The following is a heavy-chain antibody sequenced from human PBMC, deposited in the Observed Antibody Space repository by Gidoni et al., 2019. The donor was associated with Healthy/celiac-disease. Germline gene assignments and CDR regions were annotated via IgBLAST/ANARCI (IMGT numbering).Heavy chain of an antibody. J-gene: IGHJ4*02. CDR3: ARDDYRSYYFDY. CDR2: ISYDGSNK. D-gene: IGHD4-17*01. Sequence: QVQLVESGGGVVQPGRSLRPSCAASGFTFSSYAMHWVGQAPGKGLEWVAVISYDGSNKYYADSVKGRFTISRDNSKNTLYLQMNSLRAEDTAVYYCARDDYRSYYFDYWGQGTLVTVSS. CDR1: GFTFSSYA. V-gene: IGHV3-30-3*01.